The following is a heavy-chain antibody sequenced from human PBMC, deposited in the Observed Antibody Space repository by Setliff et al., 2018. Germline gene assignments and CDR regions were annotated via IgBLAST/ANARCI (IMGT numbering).Heavy chain of an antibody. CDR2: ISAYNGNT. CDR1: GYTFTSYG. D-gene: IGHD1-26*01. J-gene: IGHJ3*01. Sequence: ASVKVSCKASGYTFTSYGISWVRQAPGQGLEWMGWISAYNGNTNYAQKLQGRVTMTTDTSTNTVYMELRSLRSDDTAVYFCVREYSGGGLTWGQGTMVTVSS. CDR3: VREYSGGGLT. V-gene: IGHV1-18*01.